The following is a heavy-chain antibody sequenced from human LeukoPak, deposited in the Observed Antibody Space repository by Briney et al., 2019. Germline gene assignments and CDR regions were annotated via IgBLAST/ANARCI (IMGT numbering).Heavy chain of an antibody. CDR1: GHSISTGYY. CDR2: MSHNRGT. Sequence: PSETLSLTCAVSGHSISTGYYWGWIRQPPGKGLEWIGSMSHNRGTYYNPSLKSRVTISMNTSKNQISLRLTSVTAADTAVYYCASYYASGVSAYNYYGMDVWGKGTTVTVSS. D-gene: IGHD3-10*01. V-gene: IGHV4-38-2*01. J-gene: IGHJ6*04. CDR3: ASYYASGVSAYNYYGMDV.